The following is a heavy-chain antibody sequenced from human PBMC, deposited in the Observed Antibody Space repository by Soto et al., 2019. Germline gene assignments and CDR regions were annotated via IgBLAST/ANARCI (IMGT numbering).Heavy chain of an antibody. CDR2: TYYRSKWYN. CDR3: ARGGLSPPYSRSWTFDF. J-gene: IGHJ4*02. D-gene: IGHD6-13*01. V-gene: IGHV6-1*01. Sequence: PSQTLSLTCAISGDSVSSNSAAWNWIRQSPSRGLEWLGRTYYRSKWYNDYAVSVKGRITINPDTSKNQFSLQLNSVTPEDTAVYYCARGGLSPPYSRSWTFDFWSQGTLVTVSS. CDR1: GDSVSSNSAA.